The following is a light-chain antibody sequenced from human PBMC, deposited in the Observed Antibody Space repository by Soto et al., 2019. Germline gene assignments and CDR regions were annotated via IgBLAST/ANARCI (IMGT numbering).Light chain of an antibody. J-gene: IGKJ1*01. V-gene: IGKV3-20*01. CDR1: QSVSSN. Sequence: EIVMTHSPATLSVSPGERATLSVRASQSVSSNLAWYQQKPGQAPRLLIYGASSRATGIPDRFSGSGSGTDFTLTISRLEPEDFAVYYCQQYGSSRKFGQGTKVDIK. CDR2: GAS. CDR3: QQYGSSRK.